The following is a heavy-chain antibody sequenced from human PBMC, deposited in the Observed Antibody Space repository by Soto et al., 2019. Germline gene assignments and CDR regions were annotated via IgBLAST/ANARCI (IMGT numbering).Heavy chain of an antibody. CDR2: INHSGST. Sequence: QVQLQQWGAGLLKPSETLSLTCAVYGGSFSGYYWSWIRQPPGKGLEWIGEINHSGSTNYNPSLKSRVTISVDTSKNQFSLKLSSVTAADTAVYYCARGYPRDRLDYWGQGTLVTVSS. V-gene: IGHV4-34*01. J-gene: IGHJ4*02. CDR3: ARGYPRDRLDY. D-gene: IGHD6-25*01. CDR1: GGSFSGYY.